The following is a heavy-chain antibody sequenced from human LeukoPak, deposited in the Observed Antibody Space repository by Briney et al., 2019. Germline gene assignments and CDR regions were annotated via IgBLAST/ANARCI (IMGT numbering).Heavy chain of an antibody. CDR2: IYYSGST. CDR3: ASGYSYGPIYFDY. CDR1: GGSISSYY. J-gene: IGHJ4*02. D-gene: IGHD5-18*01. Sequence: SETLSLTCTVSGGSISSYYWSWIRQPPGKGLGWIGYIYYSGSTNYNPSLKSRDTISVDTSKNQFSLKLSSVTAADTAVYYCASGYSYGPIYFDYWGQGTLVTVSS. V-gene: IGHV4-59*01.